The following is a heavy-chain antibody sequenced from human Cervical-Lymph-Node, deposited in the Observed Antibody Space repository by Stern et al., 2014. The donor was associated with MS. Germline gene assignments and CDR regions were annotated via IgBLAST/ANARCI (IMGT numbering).Heavy chain of an antibody. D-gene: IGHD3-10*01. J-gene: IGHJ4*02. CDR1: GFSFSDYY. CDR3: ARVLFAGKVAFPGY. V-gene: IGHV3-11*01. CDR2: ISTGSTTI. Sequence: QVQLVESGGGLVKPGGSLRLSCVASGFSFSDYYMTWIRQAPGGGLEWLSYISTGSTTIFYSDSAKGRFIISRDNANNSLHLQMNSLRAGDTAVYYCARVLFAGKVAFPGYWGQGTRVTVSS.